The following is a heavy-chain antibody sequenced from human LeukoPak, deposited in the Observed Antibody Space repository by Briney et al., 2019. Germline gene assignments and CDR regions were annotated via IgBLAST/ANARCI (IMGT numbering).Heavy chain of an antibody. Sequence: GGSLRLSCAASGFTFSSYAMSWVRQAPGKGLGWVSAISGSGGSTYYADSVKGRFTISRDNSKNTLYLQMNSLRAEDTAVYYCAKVCAYYYDSSGYFFDYWGQGTLVTVSS. V-gene: IGHV3-23*01. CDR1: GFTFSSYA. CDR2: ISGSGGST. CDR3: AKVCAYYYDSSGYFFDY. J-gene: IGHJ4*02. D-gene: IGHD3-22*01.